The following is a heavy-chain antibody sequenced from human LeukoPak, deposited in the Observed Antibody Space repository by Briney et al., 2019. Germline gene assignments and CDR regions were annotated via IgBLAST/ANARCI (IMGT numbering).Heavy chain of an antibody. D-gene: IGHD3-22*01. J-gene: IGHJ6*02. V-gene: IGHV4-34*01. Sequence: SETLSLTCAVYGGSFSGYYWSWIRQPPGKGLEWIGEINHSGSTNYNPSRKSRVTISVDTSKNQFSLKLSSVTAADTAVYYCARGRPDDSSGYHDYYYYYGMDVWGQGTTVTVSS. CDR1: GGSFSGYY. CDR2: INHSGST. CDR3: ARGRPDDSSGYHDYYYYYGMDV.